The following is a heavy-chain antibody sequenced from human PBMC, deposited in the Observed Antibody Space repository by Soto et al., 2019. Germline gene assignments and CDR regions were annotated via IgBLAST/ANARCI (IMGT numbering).Heavy chain of an antibody. Sequence: SAPLSPPSAVLCGSMIRFHWRRRIKQPPGKGLEWIGEIYHSGSINYNPSLKSRVTISVDKSKNQFSLKLSSVTAADTAVYYCARNYYDSSGYLNGFYWGQGTLVTAYS. V-gene: IGHV4-4*02. D-gene: IGHD3-22*01. J-gene: IGHJ4*02. CDR1: CGSMIRFHW. CDR2: IYHSGSI. CDR3: ARNYYDSSGYLNGFY.